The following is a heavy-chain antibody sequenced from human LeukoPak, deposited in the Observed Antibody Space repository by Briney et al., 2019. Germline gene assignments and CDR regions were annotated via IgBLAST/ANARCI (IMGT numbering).Heavy chain of an antibody. CDR3: ANEYSKGDI. CDR2: ISYDGSNK. CDR1: GFTFSSYD. V-gene: IGHV3-30*18. Sequence: GRSLRLSCAASGFTFSSYDMHWVRQAPGKGLEWVAVISYDGSNKYYADSVKGRFTISRDNSKSTLYLQMNSLRAEDAAVYYCANEYSKGDIWGQGTMVTVSS. J-gene: IGHJ3*02. D-gene: IGHD4-11*01.